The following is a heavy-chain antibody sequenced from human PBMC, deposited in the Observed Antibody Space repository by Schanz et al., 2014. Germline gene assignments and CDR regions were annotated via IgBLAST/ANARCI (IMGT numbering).Heavy chain of an antibody. V-gene: IGHV3-30*04. CDR1: GFTFSASA. D-gene: IGHD3-10*01. CDR2: ISYDGSSK. J-gene: IGHJ3*02. CDR3: ARGIITMVRGGDVGAFDI. Sequence: VQLVESGGGLVQPGGSLKLSCAASGFTFSASAMHWVRQAPGKGLEWVALISYDGSSKNHADSVQGRFTISRDNSKNALYLQMDSLRAEDTAVYYCARGIITMVRGGDVGAFDIWGQGTMVNVSS.